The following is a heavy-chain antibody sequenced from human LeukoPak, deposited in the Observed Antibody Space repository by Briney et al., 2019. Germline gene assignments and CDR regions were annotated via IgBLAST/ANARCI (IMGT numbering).Heavy chain of an antibody. D-gene: IGHD5-18*01. CDR2: INHSGST. Sequence: SETLSLTCAVYGGSFSGYYWSWIRQPPGKGLEWIGEINHSGSTNYNPSLKSRVTISVDTSKNQFSLELSSVTAADTAVYYCARLPNRGYSYGWVWSYMDVWGKGTTVTISS. CDR1: GGSFSGYY. V-gene: IGHV4-34*01. J-gene: IGHJ6*03. CDR3: ARLPNRGYSYGWVWSYMDV.